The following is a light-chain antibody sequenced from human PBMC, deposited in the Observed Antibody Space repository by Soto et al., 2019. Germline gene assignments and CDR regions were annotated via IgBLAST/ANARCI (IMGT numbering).Light chain of an antibody. CDR3: QQYGSSPYT. J-gene: IGKJ2*01. V-gene: IGKV3-20*01. CDR2: GAS. CDR1: QSVNSN. Sequence: EIVMTQSPATLSVSPGERATLSCRASQSVNSNLAWYQQKPGQAPRLLIYGASARATGIPGRFSGSGSGTDFTLTISRLEPEDFAVYYCQQYGSSPYTFGQGTKVDIK.